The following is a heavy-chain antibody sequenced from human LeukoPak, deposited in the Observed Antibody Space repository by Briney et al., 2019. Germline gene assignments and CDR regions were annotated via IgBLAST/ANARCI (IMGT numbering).Heavy chain of an antibody. Sequence: SETLSLTCTVSGGSISSYYWSWIRQPPGKGLEWIGYIYTSGGTNYNPSLKSRVTISVDTSKNQFSLKLSSVTAADTAVYYCARHTRIAAPIDYWGQGTLVTVSS. J-gene: IGHJ4*02. V-gene: IGHV4-4*09. CDR2: IYTSGGT. CDR3: ARHTRIAAPIDY. D-gene: IGHD6-6*01. CDR1: GGSISSYY.